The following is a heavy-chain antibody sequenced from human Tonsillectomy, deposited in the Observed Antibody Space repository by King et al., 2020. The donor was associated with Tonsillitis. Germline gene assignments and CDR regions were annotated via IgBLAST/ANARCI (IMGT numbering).Heavy chain of an antibody. D-gene: IGHD2-2*01. CDR3: ARFAGTIYQPLADF. V-gene: IGHV2-70*01. Sequence: VTLKESGPALVKPTQTLTLTCTFSGFSLSTTGMCVSWIRQPPGKALEWLALIDWDDDKYYSTSLKTRLTISKDTSKNQVVLTLTNMDPVDTATYFCARFAGTIYQPLADFWGQGTLVTVSS. CDR2: IDWDDDK. CDR1: GFSLSTTGMC. J-gene: IGHJ4*02.